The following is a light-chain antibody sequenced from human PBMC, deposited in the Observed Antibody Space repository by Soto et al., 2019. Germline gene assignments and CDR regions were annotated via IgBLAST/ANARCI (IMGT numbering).Light chain of an antibody. CDR2: TAS. J-gene: IGKJ2*01. V-gene: IGKV3-20*01. CDR1: QSVGNNY. CDR3: HQYAYSPQT. Sequence: EIVLTQSPDTLSLSPGERATLSCRASQSVGNNYLAWFQQKPGQAPRLLIYTASYRATGIPDRFSGSGSGTDSTLTISRLETEDFAMYYCHQYAYSPQTFGQGTKVDIK.